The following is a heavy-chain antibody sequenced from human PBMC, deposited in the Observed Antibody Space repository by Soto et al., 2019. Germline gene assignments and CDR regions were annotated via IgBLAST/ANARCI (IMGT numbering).Heavy chain of an antibody. CDR3: AREQWGYDS. V-gene: IGHV4-31*03. CDR1: GGSISSNGHY. D-gene: IGHD2-15*01. CDR2: IYYTGNT. Sequence: QVQLQESGPELVKPSQTLSLTCTVSGGSISSNGHYWTWIRQHPGKGLEWIAYIYYTGNTYYNPSLKSRLSISVDTSKNQISLELRSVTAADTAVYYCAREQWGYDSWGQGTLVTVSS. J-gene: IGHJ4*02.